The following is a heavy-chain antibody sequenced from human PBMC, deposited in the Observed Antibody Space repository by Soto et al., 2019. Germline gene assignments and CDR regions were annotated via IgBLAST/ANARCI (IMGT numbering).Heavy chain of an antibody. D-gene: IGHD3-10*01. CDR1: GGSISSSSDS. CDR3: ARRVVRGIVTS. CDR2: FYYSGST. Sequence: QLQLQESGPGLVKPSETMSLTCIVSGGSISSSSDSWGWIRQPPGKGLEWIGSFYYSGSTYYNPCLKSRLYISVDSSKNQFSLNLSSVTAADTAVYYCARRVVRGIVTSWGQGTLVTVSS. V-gene: IGHV4-39*01. J-gene: IGHJ5*02.